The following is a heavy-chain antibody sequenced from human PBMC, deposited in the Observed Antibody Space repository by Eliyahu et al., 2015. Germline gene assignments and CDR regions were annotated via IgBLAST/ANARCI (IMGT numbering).Heavy chain of an antibody. CDR3: ARPPGRLIGEIT. J-gene: IGHJ5*02. CDR1: XXTFTSYG. Sequence: QVQLVQSGAEVKXXGASVKVPCKAXXXTFTSYGINWVRQATGQGLEWMGWMNPNSGETGYAQKFQGRVTMTRDTSINTAYMELSSLRSDDTALYYCARPPGRLIGEITWGQGTLVTVSS. D-gene: IGHD7-27*01. CDR2: MNPNSGET. V-gene: IGHV1-8*01.